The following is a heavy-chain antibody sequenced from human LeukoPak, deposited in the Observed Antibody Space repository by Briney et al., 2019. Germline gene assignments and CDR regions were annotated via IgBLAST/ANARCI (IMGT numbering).Heavy chain of an antibody. V-gene: IGHV3-23*01. CDR2: ITFSGGTT. D-gene: IGHD5-24*01. CDR1: GFTVSTYT. CDR3: ARAQGTTNGLLDN. J-gene: IGHJ4*02. Sequence: GGSLRLSCSASGFTVSTYTVTWVRQAPERGLEWVSAITFSGGTTYYKDSVKGRFTISRDDFKNTVYLQMDSLRVEDTAVYYCARAQGTTNGLLDNWGQGTLVTVSS.